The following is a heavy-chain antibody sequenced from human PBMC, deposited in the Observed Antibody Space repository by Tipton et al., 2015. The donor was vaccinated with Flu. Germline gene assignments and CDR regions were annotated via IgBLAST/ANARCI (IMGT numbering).Heavy chain of an antibody. Sequence: TLSLTCTVSGGSITSYYWSWIRQPPGKGLEWIGYIYYSGSTNYNPPLKSRVTITVDTSKNQFPLKLSSVTAADTAVYYCARRKTVTTRLTYFDYWGQGTLVTVSS. CDR2: IYYSGST. V-gene: IGHV4-59*08. CDR1: GGSITSYY. CDR3: ARRKTVTTRLTYFDY. D-gene: IGHD4-17*01. J-gene: IGHJ4*02.